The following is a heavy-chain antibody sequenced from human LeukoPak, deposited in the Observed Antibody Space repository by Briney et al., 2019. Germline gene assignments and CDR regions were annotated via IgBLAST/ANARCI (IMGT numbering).Heavy chain of an antibody. CDR1: GGTFSSYA. D-gene: IGHD2-2*01. V-gene: IGHV1-69*04. J-gene: IGHJ4*02. CDR3: ASYIGYCSSTSCSDFDY. Sequence: SVKVSCKASGGTFSSYAISWVRQAPGQGLEWMGRIIPILGIANYAQKFQGRVTITADKSTSTAYMELSSLRSEDTAVYYCASYIGYCSSTSCSDFDYWGQGTLVTVSS. CDR2: IIPILGIA.